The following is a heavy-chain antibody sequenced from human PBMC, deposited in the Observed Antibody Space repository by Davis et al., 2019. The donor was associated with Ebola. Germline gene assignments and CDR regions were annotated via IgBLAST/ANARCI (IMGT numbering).Heavy chain of an antibody. CDR3: ARDSRQWLDNDY. D-gene: IGHD6-19*01. CDR1: GYTFTSYY. Sequence: ASVKVSCKASGYTFTSYYMHWVRQAPGQGLEWMGIINPSGGSTSYAQKFQGRVTMTRDTSTSTAYMELRSLRSDDTAVYYCARDSRQWLDNDYWGQGTLVTVSS. J-gene: IGHJ4*02. CDR2: INPSGGST. V-gene: IGHV1-46*01.